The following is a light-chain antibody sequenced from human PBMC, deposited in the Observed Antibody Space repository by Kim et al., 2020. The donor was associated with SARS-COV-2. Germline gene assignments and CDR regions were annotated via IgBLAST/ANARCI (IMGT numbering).Light chain of an antibody. CDR3: QQYNNWPS. CDR2: SAS. V-gene: IGKV3-15*01. J-gene: IGKJ1*01. Sequence: SGSPGERATPSCRASKSVSTNLAWYQQKPGQTPRVLIYSASTRATGVPARFRGSGSGTEFTLTINSLQSEDSAVYYCQQYNNWPSFGQGTKVDIK. CDR1: KSVSTN.